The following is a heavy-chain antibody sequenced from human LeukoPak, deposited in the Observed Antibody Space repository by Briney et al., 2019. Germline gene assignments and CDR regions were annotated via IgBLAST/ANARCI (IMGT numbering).Heavy chain of an antibody. Sequence: GGSLRLSCAASGFTFSSYWMHWVRQAPGKGLEWVSDISGTGGSTYYADSVKGRFTVSRDNSKNTLYLQMNSLRAEDTAVYYATGHGSSSYWGQGTLVTVSS. CDR1: GFTFSSYW. J-gene: IGHJ4*02. CDR3: TGHGSSSY. V-gene: IGHV3-23*01. D-gene: IGHD6-13*01. CDR2: ISGTGGST.